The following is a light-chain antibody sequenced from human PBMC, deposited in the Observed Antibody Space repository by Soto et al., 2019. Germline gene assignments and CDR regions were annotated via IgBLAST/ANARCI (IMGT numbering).Light chain of an antibody. CDR1: QNIGIN. J-gene: IGKJ1*01. V-gene: IGKV3-15*01. CDR3: LQYNSWPRT. Sequence: EILMTQSPAALSVAQGERATLSCRASQNIGINFAWYQQKPGQAPSLLIFGAVTRATGVPDRFSGIGSGTEFTLTICSLQSEDYAVYYCLQYNSWPRTFGQGTNVEL. CDR2: GAV.